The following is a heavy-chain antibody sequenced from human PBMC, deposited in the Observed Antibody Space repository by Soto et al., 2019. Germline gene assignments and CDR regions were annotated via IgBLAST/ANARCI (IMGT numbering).Heavy chain of an antibody. CDR3: ARDGAASRRKKTREYYYGMDV. Sequence: SEKATSKSPAGPCRGYAFTGSRQAPGQGLEWMGGIIPIFGTANYAQKFQGRVTITADKSTSTAYMELSSLRSKEKAVYYCARDGAASRRKKTREYYYGMDVWGQGTTVT. V-gene: IGHV1-69*06. CDR1: AGPCRGYA. D-gene: IGHD6-6*01. CDR2: IIPIFGTA. J-gene: IGHJ6*02.